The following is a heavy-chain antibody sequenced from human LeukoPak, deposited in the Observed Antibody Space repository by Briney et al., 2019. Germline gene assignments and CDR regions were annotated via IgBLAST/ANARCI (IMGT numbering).Heavy chain of an antibody. J-gene: IGHJ4*02. CDR2: IIPILGIA. CDR3: ARTDSWNPFDY. D-gene: IGHD1-1*01. CDR1: GGTFSSYA. V-gene: IGHV1-69*04. Sequence: SVKVSCKASGGTFSSYAISWVRQAPGQGLEWMGRIIPILGIANYAQKFQGRVTMTRDTSTSTVYMELSSLRSEDTAVYYCARTDSWNPFDYWGQGTLVTVSS.